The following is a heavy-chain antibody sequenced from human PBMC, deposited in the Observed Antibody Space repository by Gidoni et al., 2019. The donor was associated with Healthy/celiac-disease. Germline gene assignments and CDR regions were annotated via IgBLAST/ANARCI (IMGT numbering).Heavy chain of an antibody. D-gene: IGHD2-2*01. CDR3: ARYLVVPAAGRPHYWYFDL. Sequence: QVQLQESGPGLVKPSETLSLTCTVSGGSISSYYWSWIRQPAGKGMEWIGRIYTSGSTNYNPSLKSRVTMSVDTSKNQFSLKLSSVTAADTAVYYCARYLVVPAAGRPHYWYFDLWGRGTLVTVSS. CDR2: IYTSGST. J-gene: IGHJ2*01. CDR1: GGSISSYY. V-gene: IGHV4-4*07.